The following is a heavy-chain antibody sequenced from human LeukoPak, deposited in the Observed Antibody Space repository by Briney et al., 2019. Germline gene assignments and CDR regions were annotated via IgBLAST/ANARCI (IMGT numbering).Heavy chain of an antibody. CDR3: ARNNGMDV. Sequence: GGSLRLSCAVSGFTFSSYWMSWVRQAPGRGLEWVANVNRDGSETYYLDSVKGRFTISKDNAKNSLYLQMNSLRAEDTALYHCARNNGMDVWGQGTTVIVSS. CDR1: GFTFSSYW. V-gene: IGHV3-7*03. CDR2: VNRDGSET. J-gene: IGHJ6*02.